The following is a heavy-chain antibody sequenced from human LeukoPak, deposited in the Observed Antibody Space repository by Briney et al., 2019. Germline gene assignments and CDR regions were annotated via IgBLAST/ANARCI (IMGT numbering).Heavy chain of an antibody. J-gene: IGHJ4*02. D-gene: IGHD3-22*01. V-gene: IGHV1-46*01. CDR1: GYTFTSYY. CDR2: INPTGGGT. Sequence: ASVKVSCKASGYTFTSYYLHWVRQAPGQGLEWMGIINPTGGGTGYAQKFQGRVTMTSDTSTSTVHMELSSLRSEDTAVYYCARVDSKPEYYYDSSGYYYGGYYFDYWGQGTLVTVSS. CDR3: ARVDSKPEYYYDSSGYYYGGYYFDY.